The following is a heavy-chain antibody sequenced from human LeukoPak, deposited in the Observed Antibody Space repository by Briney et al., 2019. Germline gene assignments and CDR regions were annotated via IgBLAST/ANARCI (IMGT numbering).Heavy chain of an antibody. CDR3: ARPYCSGGSCRLSGMDV. CDR2: IWYDGSNK. Sequence: GRSLRLSCAASGFTLSSYGMHWVRQAPGKGLEWVAVIWYDGSNKDYADSVKGRFTISRDNSKNTLYLQMNSLRAEDTAVYYCARPYCSGGSCRLSGMDVWGQGTTVTVSS. J-gene: IGHJ6*02. V-gene: IGHV3-33*01. D-gene: IGHD2-15*01. CDR1: GFTLSSYG.